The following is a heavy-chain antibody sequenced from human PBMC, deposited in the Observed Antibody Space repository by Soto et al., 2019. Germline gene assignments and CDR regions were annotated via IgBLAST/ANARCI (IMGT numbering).Heavy chain of an antibody. D-gene: IGHD1-1*01. CDR2: FDPEDGEV. CDR3: TTDPFRGYSVGI. Sequence: ASVKLSCKLSGHTLTELSIHWERQAPGKGLEWMGGFDPEDGEVKYARNFQGRMTVTEDTSPETAYLDLSSLRSEDTAVYFCTTDPFRGYSVGIWGQGTRVTVSS. V-gene: IGHV1-24*01. CDR1: GHTLTELS. J-gene: IGHJ4*02.